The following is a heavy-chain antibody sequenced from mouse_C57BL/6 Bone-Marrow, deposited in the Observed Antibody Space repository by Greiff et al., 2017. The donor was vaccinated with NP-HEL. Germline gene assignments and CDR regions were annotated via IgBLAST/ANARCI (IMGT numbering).Heavy chain of an antibody. CDR2: INPNNGGT. V-gene: IGHV1-26*01. J-gene: IGHJ3*01. Sequence: EVQLQQSGPELVKPGASVKISCKASGYTFTDYYMNWVKQSHGKSLEWIGDINPNNGGTSYNQKFKGKATLTVDKSSSTAYMELRSLTSEDSAVYYCARYYGSSFWAWFAYWGQGTLVTVSA. D-gene: IGHD1-1*01. CDR1: GYTFTDYY. CDR3: ARYYGSSFWAWFAY.